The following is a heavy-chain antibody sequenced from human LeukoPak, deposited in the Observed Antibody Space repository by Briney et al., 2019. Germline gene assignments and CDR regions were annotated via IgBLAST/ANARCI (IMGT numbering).Heavy chain of an antibody. Sequence: SETLSLTCTVSGGSISGYYWSWIRQPPGKGLEWIGEINHSGSTHYNPSLKSRVTISVDTSKNQFSLKLSSVTAADTAVYYCARGQRITMVRGAIGSEYFQHWGQGTLVTVSS. CDR3: ARGQRITMVRGAIGSEYFQH. CDR1: GGSISGYY. CDR2: INHSGST. D-gene: IGHD3-10*01. V-gene: IGHV4-34*01. J-gene: IGHJ1*01.